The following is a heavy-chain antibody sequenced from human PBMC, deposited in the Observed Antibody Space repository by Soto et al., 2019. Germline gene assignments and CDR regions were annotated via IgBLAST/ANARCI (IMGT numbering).Heavy chain of an antibody. CDR1: GGSFRGYY. D-gene: IGHD6-6*01. J-gene: IGHJ4*02. Sequence: SETLSLTCAVYGGSFRGYYWSWIRQPPGKGLEWIGEINHSGSTNYNPSLKSRVTISVDTSKNQFSLKLSSVTAADTAVYYCARAGIAARRYFDYWGQGTLVTVSS. CDR2: INHSGST. V-gene: IGHV4-34*01. CDR3: ARAGIAARRYFDY.